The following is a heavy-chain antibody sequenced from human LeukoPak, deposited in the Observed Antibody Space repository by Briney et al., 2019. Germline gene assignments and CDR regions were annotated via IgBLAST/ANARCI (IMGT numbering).Heavy chain of an antibody. CDR1: GFIFSSHA. CDR3: ARALDYGDPPHDAFDM. D-gene: IGHD4-17*01. Sequence: PGRPLRLSCAASGFIFSSHAMYWVRQAPGKGLEWVAAISYGGSNKFYADSVKGRFTISRDNSKNTLYLQMNSLRAADTAVYYCARALDYGDPPHDAFDMWGQGTMVTVSS. J-gene: IGHJ3*02. CDR2: ISYGGSNK. V-gene: IGHV3-30*04.